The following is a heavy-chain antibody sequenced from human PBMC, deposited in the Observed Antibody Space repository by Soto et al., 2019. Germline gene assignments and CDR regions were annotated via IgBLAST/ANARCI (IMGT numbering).Heavy chain of an antibody. Sequence: QVQLVESGGGLVKPGGSLRLSCAASGFTFSDYYMSWIRQAPGKGLEWVSYISSSGTTINYADSVKGRFTISRDNAKNSLYLQMNSLRAEDTAVCYCARDGDYYDSSGYFLRDGVAIWGQGTMVTVSS. CDR3: ARDGDYYDSSGYFLRDGVAI. J-gene: IGHJ3*02. D-gene: IGHD3-22*01. V-gene: IGHV3-11*01. CDR2: ISSSGTTI. CDR1: GFTFSDYY.